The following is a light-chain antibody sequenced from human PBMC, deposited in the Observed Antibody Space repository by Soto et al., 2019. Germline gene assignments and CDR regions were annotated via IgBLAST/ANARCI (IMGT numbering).Light chain of an antibody. CDR3: QQANSFPLT. CDR2: DAS. J-gene: IGKJ5*01. Sequence: EIVMTQSPATLSSSPGERATLSCRVSQSVGSSLAWYQQKPGQAPRLLIYDASNRATGIPARFSGSGSGTDFTLTISSLRPEDFATYFCQQANSFPLTFGQGTRLEIK. CDR1: QSVGSS. V-gene: IGKV3-11*01.